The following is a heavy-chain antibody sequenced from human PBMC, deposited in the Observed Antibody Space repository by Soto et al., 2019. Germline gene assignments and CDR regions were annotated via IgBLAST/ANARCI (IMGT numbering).Heavy chain of an antibody. V-gene: IGHV4-39*01. J-gene: IGHJ4*02. CDR1: GGSISSSSYY. CDR2: IYYSGST. Sequence: QLQQQESGPGLVKPSETLSLTCTVSGGSISSSSYYWGWIRQPPGKGLEWIGSIYYSGSTYYNPSLKSRVTISVDTSKNQFSLKLSSVTASDTAVYYCARHEMVVAASEYYFDYWGQGTLVTVSS. D-gene: IGHD2-15*01. CDR3: ARHEMVVAASEYYFDY.